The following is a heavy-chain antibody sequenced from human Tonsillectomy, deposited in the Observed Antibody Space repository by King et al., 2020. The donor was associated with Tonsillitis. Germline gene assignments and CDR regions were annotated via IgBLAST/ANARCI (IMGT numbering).Heavy chain of an antibody. CDR3: AKERSAAVAGTLVC. V-gene: IGHV3-30*18. CDR2: ISYDGSNK. J-gene: IGHJ4*02. CDR1: GFTFSSYG. Sequence: VQLVESGGGVVQPGTSLRLSCAASGFTFSSYGMHWVRQAPGKGLEWVALISYDGSNKYYADSVKGRFTISRDNSKNTLYLQMNSLRAEDTAVYYCAKERSAAVAGTLVCWGQGALVTVSS. D-gene: IGHD6-19*01.